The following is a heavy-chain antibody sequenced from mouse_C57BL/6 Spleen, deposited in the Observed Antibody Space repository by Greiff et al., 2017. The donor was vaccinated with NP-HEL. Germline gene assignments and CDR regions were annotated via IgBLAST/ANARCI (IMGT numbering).Heavy chain of an antibody. CDR2: IDPSDSYT. J-gene: IGHJ3*01. CDR3: ARGYDIPFAY. D-gene: IGHD2-2*01. Sequence: QVQLKQPGAELVMPGASVKLSCKASGYTFTSYWMHWVKQRPGQGLEWIGEIDPSDSYTNYNQKFKGKSTLTVDKSSSTAYMQLSSLTSEDSAVYYCARGYDIPFAYWGQGTLVTVSA. V-gene: IGHV1-69*01. CDR1: GYTFTSYW.